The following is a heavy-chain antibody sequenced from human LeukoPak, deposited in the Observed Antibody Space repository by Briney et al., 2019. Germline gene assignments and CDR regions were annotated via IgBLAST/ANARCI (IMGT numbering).Heavy chain of an antibody. J-gene: IGHJ6*02. V-gene: IGHV3-23*01. CDR2: VSGSGSST. D-gene: IGHD4-17*01. Sequence: GGSLRLSCAASGFTFSDYAMSWVCQPPGKGLEWVSAVSGSGSSTYYADSVKGRFTISRDNSKNTLFLQMNSLGADDTAVYYCAKDPSYGERNLYSYSYSMDVWGQGTTVTVSS. CDR3: AKDPSYGERNLYSYSYSMDV. CDR1: GFTFSDYA.